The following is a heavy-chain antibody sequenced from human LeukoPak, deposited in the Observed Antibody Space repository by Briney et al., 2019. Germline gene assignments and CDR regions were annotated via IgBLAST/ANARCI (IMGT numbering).Heavy chain of an antibody. Sequence: PGGSLRLSCAASGFTFSTYALTWVRQAPGKGLEWVANIKEDGSEKNYVDSVKGRFTISRENAKNSLYLQMNSLRAEDTAVYYCARDRGYSTFDYWGQGTLVTVSS. CDR1: GFTFSTYA. V-gene: IGHV3-7*01. CDR2: IKEDGSEK. J-gene: IGHJ4*02. D-gene: IGHD4-23*01. CDR3: ARDRGYSTFDY.